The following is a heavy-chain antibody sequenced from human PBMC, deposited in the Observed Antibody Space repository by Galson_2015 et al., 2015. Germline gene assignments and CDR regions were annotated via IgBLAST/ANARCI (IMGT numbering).Heavy chain of an antibody. J-gene: IGHJ4*02. V-gene: IGHV2-5*02. Sequence: PALVKPTQPLTVTCTFSGFSLSASGMGVGWIRQPPGKALEWLALIYWGDEKRYSPSLESRLTITKDTSKNQVVLTLTNVDPVDTATYFCAHNNYYTGWYFDVWGQGTLVTVSS. D-gene: IGHD2-15*01. CDR3: AHNNYYTGWYFDV. CDR2: IYWGDEK. CDR1: GFSLSASGMG.